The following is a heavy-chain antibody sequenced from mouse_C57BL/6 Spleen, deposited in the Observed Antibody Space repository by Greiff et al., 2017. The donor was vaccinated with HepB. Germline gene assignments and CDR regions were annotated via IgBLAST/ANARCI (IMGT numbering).Heavy chain of an antibody. CDR1: GYTFTSYW. CDR3: ARRRYDGYHYWYFDV. CDR2: IYPGSGST. V-gene: IGHV1-55*01. D-gene: IGHD2-3*01. J-gene: IGHJ1*03. Sequence: QVHVKQPGAELVKPGASVKMSCKASGYTFTSYWITWVKQRPGQGLEWIGDIYPGSGSTNYNEKFKSKATLTVDTSSSTAYMQLSSLTSEDSAVYYCARRRYDGYHYWYFDVWGTGTTVTVSS.